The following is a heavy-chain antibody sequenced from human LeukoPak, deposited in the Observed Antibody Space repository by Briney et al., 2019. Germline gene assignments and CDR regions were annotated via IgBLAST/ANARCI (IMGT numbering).Heavy chain of an antibody. J-gene: IGHJ4*02. V-gene: IGHV1-2*02. Sequence: ASVTVSRKCYVYTFTVYYLHWVRQAPGQGLEWMGWINPNSGDTNYAQKFHGRVTMTRDTSNSTGYLDLNRLRPDDTAVFYCARGDSSPYYYFDYWGQGTLVTVSS. CDR3: ARGDSSPYYYFDY. CDR2: INPNSGDT. CDR1: VYTFTVYY. D-gene: IGHD3-22*01.